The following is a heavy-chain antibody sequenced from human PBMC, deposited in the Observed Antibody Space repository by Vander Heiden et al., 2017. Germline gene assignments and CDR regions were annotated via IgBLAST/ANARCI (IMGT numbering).Heavy chain of an antibody. Sequence: EAQLVESGGDLVQPGGSLRLACSASGFICSSESMNWVRQAPGKGLEWVSYISGTSSAIHYADSLKGRFTISRDNVMDSLYLQMNNLTDDDTAVYYCARARPRGFYGMDVWGQGTTVTVSS. CDR2: ISGTSSAI. D-gene: IGHD3-10*01. V-gene: IGHV3-48*02. CDR1: GFICSSES. J-gene: IGHJ6*02. CDR3: ARARPRGFYGMDV.